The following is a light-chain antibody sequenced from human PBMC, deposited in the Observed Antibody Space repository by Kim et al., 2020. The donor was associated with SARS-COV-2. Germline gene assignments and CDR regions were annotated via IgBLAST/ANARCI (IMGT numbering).Light chain of an antibody. V-gene: IGKV3-20*01. CDR2: GAS. Sequence: SPGERATLCSRTSQGVSSSYVAWYQRKPGQAPRLLIYGASSRATGIPDRFGGSGSETDFTLTISRLEPEDFAVYFCQQYGSSPYTFGQGTKLEI. CDR3: QQYGSSPYT. CDR1: QGVSSSY. J-gene: IGKJ2*01.